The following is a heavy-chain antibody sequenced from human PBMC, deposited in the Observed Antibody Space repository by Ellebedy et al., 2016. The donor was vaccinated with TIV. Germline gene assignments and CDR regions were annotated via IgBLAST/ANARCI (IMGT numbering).Heavy chain of an antibody. CDR2: IYSDGRT. CDR1: GFTVSTYY. Sequence: PGGSLRLSCEASGFTVSTYYMSWVRQAPGKGLEWVSVIYSDGRTYYADSVKGRFIISRDSSKNSVYLQMNRLRVEETALYYCAREPDPWGQGTLVTVSS. V-gene: IGHV3-66*01. J-gene: IGHJ5*02. CDR3: AREPDP.